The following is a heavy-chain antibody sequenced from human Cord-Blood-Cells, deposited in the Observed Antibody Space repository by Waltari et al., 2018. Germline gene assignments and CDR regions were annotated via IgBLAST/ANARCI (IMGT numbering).Heavy chain of an antibody. CDR2: IYPGDSDT. J-gene: IGHJ5*02. V-gene: IGHV5-51*01. CDR3: ASGITGTTGWFDP. CDR1: GYSFTSYW. D-gene: IGHD1-20*01. Sequence: EVQLVQSGAEVKKPGSSLKISCKGSGYSFTSYWIGWVRQMPGKGLEGMGIIYPGDSDTIYIPSFQGQVTISACKSISTAYLQCSSLKAADTAMYYWASGITGTTGWFDPWGQGTLVTVSS.